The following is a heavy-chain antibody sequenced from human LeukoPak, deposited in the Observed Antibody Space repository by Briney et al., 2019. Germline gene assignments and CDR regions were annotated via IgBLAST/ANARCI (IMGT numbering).Heavy chain of an antibody. V-gene: IGHV1-18*04. D-gene: IGHD6-19*01. CDR3: ARGAEPEQWLFLLYFDY. CDR1: GYTFTSYG. Sequence: ASVKVSCKASGYTFTSYGISWVRQAPGQGLEWMGWISAYNGNTNYAQKLQGRVTMTTDTSTSTAYVELRSLRSDDTAVYYCARGAEPEQWLFLLYFDYWGQGTLVTVSS. J-gene: IGHJ4*02. CDR2: ISAYNGNT.